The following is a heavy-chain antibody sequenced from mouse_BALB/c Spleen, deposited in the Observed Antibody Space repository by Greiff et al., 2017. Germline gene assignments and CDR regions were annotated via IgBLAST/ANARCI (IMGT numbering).Heavy chain of an antibody. D-gene: IGHD2-4*01. CDR3: ARREITSYAMDY. V-gene: IGHV5-12-2*01. J-gene: IGHJ4*01. CDR2: ISNGGGST. CDR1: GFTFSSYT. Sequence: EVQRVESGGGLVQPGGSLKLSCAASGFTFSSYTMSWVRQTPEKRLEWVAYISNGGGSTYYPDTVKGRFTISRDNAKNTLYLQMSSLKSEDTAMYYCARREITSYAMDYWGQGTSVTVSS.